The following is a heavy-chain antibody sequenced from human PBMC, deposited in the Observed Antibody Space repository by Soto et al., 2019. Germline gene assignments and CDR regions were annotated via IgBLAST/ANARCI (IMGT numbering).Heavy chain of an antibody. J-gene: IGHJ6*02. D-gene: IGHD3-3*01. V-gene: IGHV3-23*01. Sequence: EVQLLESGGGLVQPGGSLRLSCAAAGITFSNYALTWVRQSPGKGLEWVSTFSGSGGSTYYADSVRGRFTISRDNSKNTLFLRMNSLRVEDTALYYCPRAWTGDTSPCLDVWGQGTTLSVSS. CDR1: GITFSNYA. CDR2: FSGSGGST. CDR3: PRAWTGDTSPCLDV.